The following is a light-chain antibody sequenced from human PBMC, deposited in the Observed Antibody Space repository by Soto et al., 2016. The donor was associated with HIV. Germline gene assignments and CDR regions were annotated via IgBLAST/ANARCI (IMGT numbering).Light chain of an antibody. J-gene: IGLJ2*01. V-gene: IGLV3-1*01. CDR1: KLWEKY. CDR3: QAWDSSTGV. Sequence: SYELTQPPSVSVSPGQTARITCSGDKLWEKYVSWYQQKPGQSPVLVIYQDAMRPSGIPERFSGSSSGNTATLTISGTQTMDEADYYCQAWDSSTGVFGGGTELTVL. CDR2: QDA.